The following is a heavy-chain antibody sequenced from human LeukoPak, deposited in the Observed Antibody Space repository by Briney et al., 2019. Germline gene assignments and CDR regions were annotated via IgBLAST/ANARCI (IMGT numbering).Heavy chain of an antibody. V-gene: IGHV3-21*01. CDR2: ISSSSSYI. D-gene: IGHD2-2*02. J-gene: IGHJ4*02. CDR1: GFTFSSYS. CDR3: ARLELGYCSSTSCYRVSFFDY. Sequence: GGSLRLSCAASGFTFSSYSMNWVRQAPGKGLEWVSSISSSSSYIYYADSVKGRFTISRDNAKNSLYLQMNSLRAEDTAVYYCARLELGYCSSTSCYRVSFFDYWGQGTLVTVSS.